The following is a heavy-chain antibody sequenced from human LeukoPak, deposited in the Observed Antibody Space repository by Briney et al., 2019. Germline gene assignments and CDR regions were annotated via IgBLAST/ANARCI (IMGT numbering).Heavy chain of an antibody. CDR3: ARDGGELLSPLDY. V-gene: IGHV3-7*01. J-gene: IGHJ4*02. CDR2: IKQDGSEK. D-gene: IGHD3-10*01. Sequence: PGGSLRLSCAASGFTFSSYAMSWVRQAPGKGLEWVANIKQDGSEKYYVDSVKGRFTISRDNAKNSLYLQMNSLRAEDTAVYYCARDGGELLSPLDYWGQGTLVTVSS. CDR1: GFTFSSYA.